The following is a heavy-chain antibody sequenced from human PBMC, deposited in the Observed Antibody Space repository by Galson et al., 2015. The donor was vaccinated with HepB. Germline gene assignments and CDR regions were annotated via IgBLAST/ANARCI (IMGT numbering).Heavy chain of an antibody. CDR2: FTNSASPI. D-gene: IGHD4-23*01. CDR3: AKEVSVLSPILFCDFDY. CDR1: GFIFSDYY. V-gene: IGHV3-11*01. Sequence: SLRLSCAASGFIFSDYYIGWVRQAPGKGLEWISYFTNSASPIHYADSVKGRFTISTDSVKNSLYLQMSSLRVADTAVYYCAKEVSVLSPILFCDFDYWGQGTLVTVSS. J-gene: IGHJ4*02.